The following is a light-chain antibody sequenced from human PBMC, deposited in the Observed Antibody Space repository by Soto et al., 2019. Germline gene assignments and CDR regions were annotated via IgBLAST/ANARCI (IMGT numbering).Light chain of an antibody. CDR3: QQYITYPYA. CDR1: QSTSTW. J-gene: IGKJ1*01. V-gene: IGKV1-5*03. CDR2: EAS. Sequence: DIQMTQSPSTLSASVGDRVTITCRASQSTSTWLAWYQQRQGKTPKLLFSEASKLASGVPSRFSGSGSGTEFTLTISILQPDDFATYYCQQYITYPYAFGQGTKVEIK.